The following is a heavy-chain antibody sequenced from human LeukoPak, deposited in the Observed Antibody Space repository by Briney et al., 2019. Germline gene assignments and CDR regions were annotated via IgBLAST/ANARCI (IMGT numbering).Heavy chain of an antibody. D-gene: IGHD7-27*01. V-gene: IGHV4-39*07. CDR2: IYYSGST. J-gene: IGHJ4*02. Sequence: PSETLSLTCTVSGGSISGSSYYWGWIRQPPGKGLEWIGSIYYSGSTYYNPSLKSRVTISVDTSKNQFSLKLSSVTAADTAVYYCARGRDWGRTDYWGQGTLVTVSS. CDR3: ARGRDWGRTDY. CDR1: GGSISGSSYY.